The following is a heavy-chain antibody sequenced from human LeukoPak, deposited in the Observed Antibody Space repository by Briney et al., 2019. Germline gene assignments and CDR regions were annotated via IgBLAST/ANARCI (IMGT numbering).Heavy chain of an antibody. CDR2: IYYSGST. CDR1: GYSISSGSY. Sequence: SETLSLTCTVSGYSISSGSYWGWIRQPPEKGLEWIGSIYYSGSTYYNPSLKSRVTISVDTSKNQFSLKLSSVTAADTAVYYCARDQEQHLDYWGQGTLVTVSS. V-gene: IGHV4-38-2*02. J-gene: IGHJ4*02. CDR3: ARDQEQHLDY. D-gene: IGHD6-13*01.